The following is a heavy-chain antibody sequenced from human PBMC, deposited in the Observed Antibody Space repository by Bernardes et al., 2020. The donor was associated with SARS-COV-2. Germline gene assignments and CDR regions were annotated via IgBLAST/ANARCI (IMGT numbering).Heavy chain of an antibody. CDR1: GYDFTRYW. CDR2: IYPYDSDT. J-gene: IGHJ6*02. V-gene: IGHV5-51*01. CDR3: ARQGEDATDYYGLDV. D-gene: IGHD3-16*01. Sequence: GEYLKISCKGSGYDFTRYWIAWVRQMPGKGPEWMGIIYPYDSDTTYNPSFQGQVTISADKSVTTAYLQWNSLRASDTAMYYCARQGEDATDYYGLDVWGQGTAVTVSS.